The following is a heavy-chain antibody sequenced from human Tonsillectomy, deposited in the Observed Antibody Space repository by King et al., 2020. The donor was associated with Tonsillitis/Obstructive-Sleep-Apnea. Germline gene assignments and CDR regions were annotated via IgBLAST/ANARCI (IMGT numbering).Heavy chain of an antibody. V-gene: IGHV5-10-1*03. J-gene: IGHJ3*02. Sequence: QLVQSGAEVKKPGESLRISCKGSGYSFSNYWITWVRQTPGKGLEWMGRIDPTDSFTNYNPSFQGHVNISVDESISTAYVQWSSLKASDTAMYYCARHRITSLGVVIDVFDIWGQGTMLTVSS. D-gene: IGHD3-3*01. CDR3: ARHRITSLGVVIDVFDI. CDR2: IDPTDSFT. CDR1: GYSFSNYW.